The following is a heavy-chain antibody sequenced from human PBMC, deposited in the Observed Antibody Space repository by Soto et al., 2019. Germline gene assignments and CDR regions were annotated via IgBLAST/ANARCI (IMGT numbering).Heavy chain of an antibody. Sequence: SVTVSCKASGGTFSSYAIIWVRQAPGQGLEWVGGIIPIFGTANYAQKFQGRVTITADESTSTAYMELSSLRSEDTAVYYCATGLWFGESYYFYYGMDVWGQGTTVTVSS. J-gene: IGHJ6*02. D-gene: IGHD3-10*01. V-gene: IGHV1-69*13. CDR3: ATGLWFGESYYFYYGMDV. CDR2: IIPIFGTA. CDR1: GGTFSSYA.